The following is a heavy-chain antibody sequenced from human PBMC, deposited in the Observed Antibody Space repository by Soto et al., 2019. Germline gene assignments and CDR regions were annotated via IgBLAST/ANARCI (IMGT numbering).Heavy chain of an antibody. CDR3: ARDDVLCDGDRCYGIPLDF. Sequence: GGSLRLSCAASGFTVGSKYMTWFRQAPGKGLEWVSLIQSGGTTYYADSVKGRFTISRDTSENTLHLQMDSLRVEDTAVYYCARDDVLCDGDRCYGIPLDFWGKGTTVTVSS. V-gene: IGHV3-66*01. D-gene: IGHD2-21*01. CDR2: IQSGGTT. J-gene: IGHJ6*04. CDR1: GFTVGSKY.